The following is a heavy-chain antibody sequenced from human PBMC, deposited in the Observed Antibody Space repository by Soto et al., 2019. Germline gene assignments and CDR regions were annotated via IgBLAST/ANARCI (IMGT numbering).Heavy chain of an antibody. V-gene: IGHV5-51*01. Sequence: LGESLKISCKGSGFSFTTYWIAWVRQMPGKGLEWMGIIYPGDSKTTYSPSFQGQVTISADKSISTAYLQWSSLKASDTAMYYCARLRQVATVTGYYYYGMDVWGQGTTVTVSS. CDR2: IYPGDSKT. D-gene: IGHD4-4*01. J-gene: IGHJ6*02. CDR3: ARLRQVATVTGYYYYGMDV. CDR1: GFSFTTYW.